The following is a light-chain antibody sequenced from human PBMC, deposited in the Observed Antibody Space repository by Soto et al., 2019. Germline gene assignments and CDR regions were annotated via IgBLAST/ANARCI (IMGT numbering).Light chain of an antibody. Sequence: QSVLTQPPSASGSPGQSVTISCTGTSSDVGGYNYVSWYQQHPGKAPKLMIYEVSKRPSGVPDRFSGSKSGNTASLTVSGLQADDEEDYYCSSYAGSNNLVFGGGTKLTVL. CDR1: SSDVGGYNY. CDR2: EVS. V-gene: IGLV2-8*01. J-gene: IGLJ2*01. CDR3: SSYAGSNNLV.